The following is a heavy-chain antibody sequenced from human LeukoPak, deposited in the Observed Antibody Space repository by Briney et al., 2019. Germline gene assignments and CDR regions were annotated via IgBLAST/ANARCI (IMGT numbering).Heavy chain of an antibody. CDR3: ARVCWSGSKRLDY. CDR2: IYDSGST. D-gene: IGHD3-3*01. V-gene: IGHV4-59*08. J-gene: IGHJ4*02. CDR1: GGSISGYY. Sequence: SETLSLTCTVSGGSISGYYWSWIRQPPGKGLEWIGYIYDSGSTIYNPPLKSRFTISVDPSKNQFSLNLSSVTAADTAVYYCARVCWSGSKRLDYWGQGTVVTVAS.